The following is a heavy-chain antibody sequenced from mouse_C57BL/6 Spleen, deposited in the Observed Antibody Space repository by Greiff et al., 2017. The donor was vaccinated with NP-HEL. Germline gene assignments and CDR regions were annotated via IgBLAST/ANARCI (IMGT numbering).Heavy chain of an antibody. J-gene: IGHJ3*01. D-gene: IGHD2-2*01. CDR1: GFTFSNYW. V-gene: IGHV6-3*01. CDR3: TRGVTTGFAY. CDR2: IRLKSDNYAT. Sequence: EVKVVESGGGLVQPGGSMKLSCVASGFTFSNYWMNWVRQSPEKGLEWVAQIRLKSDNYATHYAESVKGRFTISRDDSKSSVYLQMNNLRAEDTGIYYCTRGVTTGFAYWGQGTLVTVSA.